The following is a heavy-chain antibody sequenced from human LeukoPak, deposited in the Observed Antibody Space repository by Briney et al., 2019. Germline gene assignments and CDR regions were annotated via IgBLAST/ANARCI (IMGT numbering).Heavy chain of an antibody. CDR1: GCTFSSYA. Sequence: AEGSLRLSCAASGCTFSSYAVHWVRQAPGKGLEWVAVISYDGSNKYYADSVKGRFTISRDNSKNTLYLQMNSLRAEDTAVYYCARDLYYYDSSGYWENWGQGTLVTVSS. CDR3: ARDLYYYDSSGYWEN. V-gene: IGHV3-30*04. CDR2: ISYDGSNK. J-gene: IGHJ4*02. D-gene: IGHD3-22*01.